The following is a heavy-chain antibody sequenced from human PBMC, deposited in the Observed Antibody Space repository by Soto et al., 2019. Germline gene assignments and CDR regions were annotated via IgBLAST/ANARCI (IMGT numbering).Heavy chain of an antibody. CDR3: AHLPPFADYNRDY. V-gene: IGHV2-5*01. J-gene: IGHJ4*02. CDR2: IYWNGET. D-gene: IGHD1-20*01. CDR1: GFSLSTGGVG. Sequence: QITLKESGPTLVKPTQTLTLTCNFSGFSLSTGGVGVAWVRQPPGKALEWLTLIYWNGETRTSPSLENRLTVTKDASKNQVALTMTNMDPVDTATYCAHLPPFADYNRDYWGQGIRVTVSS.